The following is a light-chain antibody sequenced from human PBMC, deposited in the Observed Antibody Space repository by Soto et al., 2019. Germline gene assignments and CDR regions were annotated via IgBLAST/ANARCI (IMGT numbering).Light chain of an antibody. CDR2: DAS. V-gene: IGKV1-5*01. Sequence: DIQMTQSPSTLSASVGDRVTITCRASQSISSWLAWYQQKPGKAPKLLIYDASSLESGVPSRFSGSGSGTEFTLTISSLQPDDFATYYCQQYNSGLTFGGGTKVEIK. J-gene: IGKJ4*01. CDR1: QSISSW. CDR3: QQYNSGLT.